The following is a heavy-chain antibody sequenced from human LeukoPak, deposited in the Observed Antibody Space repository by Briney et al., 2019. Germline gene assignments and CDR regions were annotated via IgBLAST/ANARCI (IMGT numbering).Heavy chain of an antibody. CDR2: INPSGGST. D-gene: IGHD3-10*01. Sequence: ASVKVSCKASGYTFTSYYMHWVRQAPGQGLEWMGVINPSGGSTSYAQKFQGRVTMTRDTSTSTVYMELSSLRAEDTAVYYCAREQYGPGQIDYWGQGTLVTVSS. J-gene: IGHJ4*02. CDR1: GYTFTSYY. CDR3: AREQYGPGQIDY. V-gene: IGHV1-46*01.